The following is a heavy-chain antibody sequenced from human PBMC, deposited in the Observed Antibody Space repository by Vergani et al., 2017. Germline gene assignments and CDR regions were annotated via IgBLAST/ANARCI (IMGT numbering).Heavy chain of an antibody. Sequence: QITLKESGPTLVKPTQTLTLTCKKTRFSNNTKRIDIKKIRQPPGKALEWLALIYWNDDKRYSPSLKSRLTITKDTSKNLVVLIMTDMDPVDTATYYCAHRQHDSSGYSPVGWGQGTLVTVSS. J-gene: IGHJ4*02. D-gene: IGHD3-22*01. CDR3: AHRQHDSSGYSPVG. CDR2: IYWNDDK. V-gene: IGHV2-5*01. CDR1: RFSNNTKRID.